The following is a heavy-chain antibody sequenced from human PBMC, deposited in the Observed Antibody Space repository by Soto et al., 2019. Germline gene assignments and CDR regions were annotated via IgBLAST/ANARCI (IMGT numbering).Heavy chain of an antibody. CDR1: VFSLTTDRVG. J-gene: IGHJ4*02. CDR2: IYWDDSK. V-gene: IGHV2-5*02. D-gene: IGHD1-26*01. CDR3: AHAYGGRSLY. Sequence: QITLKESGPTLVKPTETHTLTCTFSVFSLTTDRVGVGWIRQPPGEALEWLAVIYWDDSKTYRPSLESRLTITKDTSKNQVALTMTNMDSLDTATYYCAHAYGGRSLYWGQGTLVTVSS.